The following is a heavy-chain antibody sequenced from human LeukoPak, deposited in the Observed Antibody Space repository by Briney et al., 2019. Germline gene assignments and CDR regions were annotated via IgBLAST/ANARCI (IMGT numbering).Heavy chain of an antibody. J-gene: IGHJ4*02. D-gene: IGHD2-15*01. CDR3: ARPGCSGGSCYSEDFDY. CDR2: IYHSGST. V-gene: IGHV4-38-2*01. Sequence: SETLSLTCAVSGYSISSGYYWGWIRQPPGKGLEWIGSIYHSGSTYYNPSLKSRVTISVGTSKNQFSLKLSSVTAADTAVYYCARPGCSGGSCYSEDFDYWGRGTLVTVSS. CDR1: GYSISSGYY.